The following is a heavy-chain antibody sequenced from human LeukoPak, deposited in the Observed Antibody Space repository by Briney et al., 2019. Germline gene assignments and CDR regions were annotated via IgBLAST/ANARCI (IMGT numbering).Heavy chain of an antibody. CDR1: GVPFSNYY. V-gene: IGHV4-34*01. J-gene: IGHJ4*02. CDR3: TRAVAGHPD. CDR2: INHSGYT. Sequence: PSETLSLTCGVSGVPFSNYYWSWVRQSPRLGLEWIGEINHSGYTNYNPALKSRVTMSIDTSKNQFSLKLTSVTAADAGVYYCTRAVAGHPDWGQGTLVTVSS. D-gene: IGHD6-19*01.